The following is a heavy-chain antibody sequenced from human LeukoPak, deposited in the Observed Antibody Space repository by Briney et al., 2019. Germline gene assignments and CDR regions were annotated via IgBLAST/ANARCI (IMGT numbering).Heavy chain of an antibody. CDR3: VRWRNSGSYRGYYYYGMDV. CDR2: INHSGST. D-gene: IGHD1-26*01. V-gene: IGHV4-34*01. J-gene: IGHJ6*02. CDR1: GGSFSGYY. Sequence: SETQSLTCAVYGGSFSGYYWSWIRQPPGKGLEWIGEINHSGSTNYNPSLKSRVTISVDTSKNQFSLKLSSVTAADTAVYYCVRWRNSGSYRGYYYYGMDVWGQGTTVTVSS.